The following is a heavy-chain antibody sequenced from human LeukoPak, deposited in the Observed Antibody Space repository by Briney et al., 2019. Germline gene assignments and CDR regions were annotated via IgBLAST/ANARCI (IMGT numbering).Heavy chain of an antibody. D-gene: IGHD3-22*01. CDR1: GFTFSKYW. Sequence: SGGSLRLSCAASGFTFSKYWMLWVRQAPGKGLESVSRINTDGTVKTYADSVKGRFTVSRDNADNTMFLQMNSVRDEDTAVYYCAKTFYYDSSGYWDDWGQGTLVTVSS. CDR2: INTDGTVK. CDR3: AKTFYYDSSGYWDD. J-gene: IGHJ4*02. V-gene: IGHV3-74*01.